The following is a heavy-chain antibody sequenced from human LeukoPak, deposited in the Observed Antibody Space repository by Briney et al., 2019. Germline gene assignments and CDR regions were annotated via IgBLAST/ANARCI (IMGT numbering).Heavy chain of an antibody. CDR1: GFTFSSYE. CDR3: ARVYGSAWVSAY. CDR2: ISSSGSTI. Sequence: GGSLRLSCAASGFTFSSYEMNWVRQAPGKGLEWVSYISSSGSTIYYADSVKGRFTISRDNAKNSLYLQMNSLRAEDTAVYYCARVYGSAWVSAYWGQGTLVTVS. V-gene: IGHV3-48*03. J-gene: IGHJ4*02. D-gene: IGHD6-19*01.